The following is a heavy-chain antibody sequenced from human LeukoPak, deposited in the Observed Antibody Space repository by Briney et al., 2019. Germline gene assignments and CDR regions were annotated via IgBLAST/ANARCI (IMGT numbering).Heavy chain of an antibody. V-gene: IGHV4-34*01. Sequence: PSETLSLTCAVYGGSFSDYFWSWIRQPPGKGLEWIGEINHSESTNYNPSLKSRVTVSVDTSKNQFSLKLSSVTAADTAVYYCARGGRHEGYSSLWYSLTGHPRRAFGIWGQGTMVSVS. D-gene: IGHD6-19*01. CDR3: ARGGRHEGYSSLWYSLTGHPRRAFGI. CDR1: GGSFSDYF. J-gene: IGHJ3*02. CDR2: INHSEST.